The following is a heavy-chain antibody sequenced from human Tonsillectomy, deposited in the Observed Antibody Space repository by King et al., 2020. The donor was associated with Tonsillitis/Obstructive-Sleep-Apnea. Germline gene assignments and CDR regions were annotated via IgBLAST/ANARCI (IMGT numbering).Heavy chain of an antibody. CDR2: ISYGGGDA. CDR3: ASHVFRFLEWMRNYMDV. V-gene: IGHV3-30*03. CDR1: GFTFSSYG. Sequence: VQLVESGGGVVQPGRSLRLSCAASGFTFSSYGMKWVRQAPGKGLVWVALISYGGGDAYYAGSGNGRFTISSDNSKNTLYLQMNSLRAEDTAVYYCASHVFRFLEWMRNYMDVWGKGTTVTVSS. D-gene: IGHD3-3*01. J-gene: IGHJ6*03.